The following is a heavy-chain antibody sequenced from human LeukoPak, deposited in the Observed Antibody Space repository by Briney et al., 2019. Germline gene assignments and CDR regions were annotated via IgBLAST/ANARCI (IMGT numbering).Heavy chain of an antibody. CDR1: GFSLSTSGVG. V-gene: IGHV2-5*01. Sequence: ESGPTLVKPTQTLTLTCTFSGFSLSTSGVGVGWIRQPPGKALEWLAVIYWNDDKRYRPSLNIRLTITKDTSKNQVVLTMTNMDPVDTATYYCARYNSGSYYRLSYFDPWGQGTLVTVSS. CDR2: IYWNDDK. D-gene: IGHD3-10*01. CDR3: ARYNSGSYYRLSYFDP. J-gene: IGHJ5*02.